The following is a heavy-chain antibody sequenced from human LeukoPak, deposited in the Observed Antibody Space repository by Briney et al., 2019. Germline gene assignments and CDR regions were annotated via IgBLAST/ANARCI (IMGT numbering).Heavy chain of an antibody. V-gene: IGHV4-39*01. CDR1: GGPISSSSYY. CDR3: ARIRIGAGDY. D-gene: IGHD1-26*01. Sequence: SETLSLTCTVSGGPISSSSYYWGWIRQPPGKGLEWTGNIYYSGSTHYNPSLKSRVTISVDTSKNQFSLKLSSVTAADTAVYFCARIRIGAGDYWGQGTLVTVSS. CDR2: IYYSGST. J-gene: IGHJ4*02.